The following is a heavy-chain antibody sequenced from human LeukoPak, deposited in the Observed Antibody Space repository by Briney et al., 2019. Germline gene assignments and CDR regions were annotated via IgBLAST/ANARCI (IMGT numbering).Heavy chain of an antibody. CDR3: ARAYCSGGSCYLRGRYNWFDP. Sequence: SETLSLTCTVSGGSISSSSYYRGWIRQPPGKRPEWIGSIYYSGSTYYNPSLKSRVTISVDTSKNQFSLKLSSVTAADTAVYYCARAYCSGGSCYLRGRYNWFDPWGQGTLVTVSS. CDR1: GGSISSSSYY. D-gene: IGHD2-15*01. CDR2: IYYSGST. V-gene: IGHV4-39*01. J-gene: IGHJ5*02.